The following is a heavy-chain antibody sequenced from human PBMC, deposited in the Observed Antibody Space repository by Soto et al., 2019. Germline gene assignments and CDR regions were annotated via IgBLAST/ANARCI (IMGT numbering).Heavy chain of an antibody. V-gene: IGHV3-48*01. Sequence: GGSLRLSCAASGFTFSSYSMNWVRQAPGKGLELVLYISSSSSTIYYADSVKGRFTISRDNAMNSLYLQMNSLRAEDTAVYYCARPGEGFPVTRGEEFDYWGQGTLVTVSS. CDR2: ISSSSSTI. CDR1: GFTFSSYS. J-gene: IGHJ4*02. CDR3: ARPGEGFPVTRGEEFDY. D-gene: IGHD3-10*01.